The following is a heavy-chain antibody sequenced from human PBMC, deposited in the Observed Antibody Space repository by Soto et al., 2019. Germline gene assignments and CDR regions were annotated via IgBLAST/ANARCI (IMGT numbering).Heavy chain of an antibody. CDR2: IYSGGST. CDR3: ARVNVAYCSSTSCYGPFDP. J-gene: IGHJ5*02. CDR1: GFTVSSNH. Sequence: EVQLVESGGGLVQPGGTRRLSCAASGFTVSSNHMSWVRQAPGKGLEWVSVIYSGGSTNYADSVKGRFTISRHNSKNTLYLQMNSLRAEDTAVYYCARVNVAYCSSTSCYGPFDPWGQGTLVTVSS. V-gene: IGHV3-53*04. D-gene: IGHD2-2*01.